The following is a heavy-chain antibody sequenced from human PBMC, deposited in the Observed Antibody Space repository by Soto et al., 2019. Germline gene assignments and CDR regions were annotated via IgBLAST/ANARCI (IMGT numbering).Heavy chain of an antibody. CDR3: ARGAALGYCSGGSCYFSRY. Sequence: GGSLRLSCAASGFTFSSYSMNWVRQAPGKGLEWVSSISSSSSYIYYADSVKGRFTISRDNAKNSLYLQMNSLRAEDTAVYYCARGAALGYCSGGSCYFSRYWGQGTLVTVSS. V-gene: IGHV3-21*01. CDR2: ISSSSSYI. CDR1: GFTFSSYS. D-gene: IGHD2-15*01. J-gene: IGHJ4*02.